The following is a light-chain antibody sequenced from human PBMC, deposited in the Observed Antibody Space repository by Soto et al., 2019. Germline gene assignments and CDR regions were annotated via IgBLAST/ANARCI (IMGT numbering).Light chain of an antibody. Sequence: SALTQPPSVSGSPGQSVTISCTGISSDLGSYNRVSWSQQPPGPAPKTIIYDVNNRPSGVPDRFSGSKSGSTASLTISGLQAESEADYYCSLSTSSSADVCGTGTMVTVL. J-gene: IGLJ1*01. CDR3: SLSTSSSADV. V-gene: IGLV2-18*01. CDR1: SSDLGSYNR. CDR2: DVN.